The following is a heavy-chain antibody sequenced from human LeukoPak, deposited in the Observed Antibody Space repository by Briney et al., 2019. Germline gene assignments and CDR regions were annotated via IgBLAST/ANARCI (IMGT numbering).Heavy chain of an antibody. CDR3: TRLPRYTYYYDSSAYPYDAFDI. CDR2: IRSKAYGGTT. V-gene: IGHV3-49*04. D-gene: IGHD3-22*01. J-gene: IGHJ3*02. Sequence: PGGSLRLSCTASGFTFGDYAMSWVRQAPGKGLEWVGFIRSKAYGGTTEYAASVKGRFTISRDDSKSIAYLQMNSLKTEDTAVYYCTRLPRYTYYYDSSAYPYDAFDIWGQGTMVTVSS. CDR1: GFTFGDYA.